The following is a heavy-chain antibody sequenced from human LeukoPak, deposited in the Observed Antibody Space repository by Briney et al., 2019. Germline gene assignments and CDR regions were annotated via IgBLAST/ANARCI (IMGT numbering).Heavy chain of an antibody. CDR3: VRAHHPGGWFDP. J-gene: IGHJ5*02. D-gene: IGHD3-10*01. CDR1: GFTFSSYW. CDR2: INSDGSST. V-gene: IGHV3-74*01. Sequence: GGSLRLSCAASGFTFSSYWMHWVRQAPGKGLVWVSRINSDGSSTSYADSVKGRFTISRDNAENTLYLQMNSLTAEDTAVHYCVRAHHPGGWFDPWGQGTLVTVSS.